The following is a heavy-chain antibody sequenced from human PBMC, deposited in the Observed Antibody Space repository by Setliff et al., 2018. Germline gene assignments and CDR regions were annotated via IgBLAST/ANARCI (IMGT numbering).Heavy chain of an antibody. CDR1: GYSFTSYW. Sequence: PGESLKISCKGSGYSFTSYWIGWVRQMPGKGLEWMGIIYPGDSDTRYSPSFQGQVTISADKSISTAYLQWSSLKTEDTAVYYCTRVGRQLVYYYYGMDVWGQGTTVTVSS. V-gene: IGHV5-51*01. D-gene: IGHD6-13*01. J-gene: IGHJ6*02. CDR3: TRVGRQLVYYYYGMDV. CDR2: IYPGDSDT.